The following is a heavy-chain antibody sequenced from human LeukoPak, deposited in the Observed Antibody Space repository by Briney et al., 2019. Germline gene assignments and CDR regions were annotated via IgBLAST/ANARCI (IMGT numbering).Heavy chain of an antibody. Sequence: SETLSLTCAVYGGSFSGYYWSWIRQPPGKGLEWLGEINHSGSTNYNPSLKSRVTISVDTSKNQFSLKLSSVTAADTAVYYCAREGITMVRGVIATYYYYYYMDVWGKGTTVTVSS. CDR2: INHSGST. CDR3: AREGITMVRGVIATYYYYYYMDV. D-gene: IGHD3-10*01. J-gene: IGHJ6*03. CDR1: GGSFSGYY. V-gene: IGHV4-34*01.